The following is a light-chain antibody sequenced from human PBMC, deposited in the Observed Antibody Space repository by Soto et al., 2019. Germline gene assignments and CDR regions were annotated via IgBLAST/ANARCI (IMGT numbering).Light chain of an antibody. Sequence: QPVLTQPPSVSGAPGQRVTISCAGTSSNIGAGYGVHWYQQLPGRAPKLLIHNYVNRPSGVPDRFSCSKSGTSASLAITGLQGEDEGDYYCQSYDSNLSGSLFGGGTKLTVL. CDR3: QSYDSNLSGSL. CDR2: NYV. J-gene: IGLJ2*01. CDR1: SSNIGAGYG. V-gene: IGLV1-40*01.